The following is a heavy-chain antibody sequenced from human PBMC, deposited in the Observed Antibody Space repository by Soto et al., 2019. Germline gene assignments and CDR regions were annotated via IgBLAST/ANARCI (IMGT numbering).Heavy chain of an antibody. Sequence: GGSLRLSCAASGFTFSSYAMSWVRQSPGKGLEWVSAIISGSGGRTYYADSVKGRFTISRDNSKNTLYLQMNSLRAEDTAVYYCAKLIIYHDSSGDNWGQGTLVTVSS. CDR1: GFTFSSYA. V-gene: IGHV3-23*01. D-gene: IGHD3-22*01. CDR2: ISGSGGRT. J-gene: IGHJ4*02. CDR3: AKLIIYHDSSGDN.